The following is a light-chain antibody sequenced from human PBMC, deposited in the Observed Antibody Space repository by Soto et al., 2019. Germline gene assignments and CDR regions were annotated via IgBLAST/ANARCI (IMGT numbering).Light chain of an antibody. CDR3: FSYTSSGTYV. V-gene: IGLV2-14*01. CDR1: SSDVGNYKY. J-gene: IGLJ1*01. CDR2: EVS. Sequence: QSVLTQPASVSGSPGQSITISCTGTSSDVGNYKYVSWYQQHPDKAPKLMIYEVSNRPSGVSNRFSGSKSGNTASLTISGLQAEDETDYYCFSYTSSGTYVFGTGTKVTGL.